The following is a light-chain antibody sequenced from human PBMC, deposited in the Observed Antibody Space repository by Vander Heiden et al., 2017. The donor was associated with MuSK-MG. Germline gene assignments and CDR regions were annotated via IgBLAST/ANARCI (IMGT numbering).Light chain of an antibody. J-gene: IGKJ2*01. CDR2: LGS. CDR3: MQSPQNPPYT. V-gene: IGKV2-28*01. CDR1: QSLLQGNGYHY. Sequence: DIVLTQSPLSLPVTPGEPASISCRSSQSLLQGNGYHYLDWYLQKPGQAPQLLIYLGSYRASGVPDRFSGSGSGTDFTLKISRVEAEDVGVYYCMQSPQNPPYTFGQGTKLEIK.